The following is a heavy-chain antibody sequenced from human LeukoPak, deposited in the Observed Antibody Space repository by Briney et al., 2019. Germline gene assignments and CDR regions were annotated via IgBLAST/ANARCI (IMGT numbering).Heavy chain of an antibody. V-gene: IGHV4-39*01. Sequence: PSETLSLTCTVSGGSISSSSYYWGWIRQPPGKGLEWIGSIYYSGSTHYNPSLKSRVTISVDTSKNQFSLKLSSVTAADTAVYYCARSTKTRELPCYFDYWGQGTLVTVSS. J-gene: IGHJ4*02. D-gene: IGHD3-10*01. CDR3: ARSTKTRELPCYFDY. CDR2: IYYSGST. CDR1: GGSISSSSYY.